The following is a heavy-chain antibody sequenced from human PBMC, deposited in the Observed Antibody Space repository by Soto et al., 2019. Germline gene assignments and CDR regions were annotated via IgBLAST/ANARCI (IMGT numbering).Heavy chain of an antibody. D-gene: IGHD5-12*01. CDR1: GFTFSSYA. CDR3: AKVRGYSYGTDHY. J-gene: IGHJ4*02. CDR2: ISGSAGTT. V-gene: IGHV3-23*01. Sequence: EVQLLESGGGLVQPGGSLRLSCAASGFTFSSYAMRWVRQAPGKGLEWVAVISGSAGTTYYADSVKGRFTISRDNFKNTLYLQMNSLRAEDTAVYYCAKVRGYSYGTDHYWGQGTLVTVSS.